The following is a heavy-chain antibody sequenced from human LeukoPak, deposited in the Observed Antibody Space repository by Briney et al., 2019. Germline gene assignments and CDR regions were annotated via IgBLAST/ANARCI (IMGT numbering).Heavy chain of an antibody. J-gene: IGHJ3*02. V-gene: IGHV3-33*01. CDR2: IWYDGSNK. CDR3: ARELYDYVWGSYRAHDAFDI. CDR1: GFTFSSYG. Sequence: PGGSLRLSCAASGFTFSSYGMHWVRQAPGKGLEWVAVIWYDGSNKYYADSVKSRFTISRDNSKNTLYLQMNSLRAEDTAVYYCARELYDYVWGSYRAHDAFDIWGQGTMVTVSS. D-gene: IGHD3-16*02.